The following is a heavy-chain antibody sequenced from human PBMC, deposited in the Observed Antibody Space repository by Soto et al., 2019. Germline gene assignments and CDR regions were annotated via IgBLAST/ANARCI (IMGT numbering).Heavy chain of an antibody. CDR3: ATISGYSYGHSLRCMDV. CDR1: GGTFSSYA. J-gene: IGHJ6*02. CDR2: IIPRFDTS. V-gene: IGHV1-69*12. Sequence: QVQLVQSGAEVQKPGSSVKVSCKASGGTFSSYAISWVRQAPGQGLEWMGGIIPRFDTSTYAQTFQGRVTINADGSTSTAYMEPRSLASEDTAVYYCATISGYSYGHSLRCMDVWGQGTKVAVSS. D-gene: IGHD5-18*01.